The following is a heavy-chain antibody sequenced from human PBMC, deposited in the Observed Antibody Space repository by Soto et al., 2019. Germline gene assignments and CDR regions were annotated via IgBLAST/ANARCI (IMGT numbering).Heavy chain of an antibody. CDR2: IDWDDDK. D-gene: IGHD2-15*01. CDR3: ARMRGGYFDY. J-gene: IGHJ4*02. CDR1: GFSLNTDGMC. V-gene: IGHV2-70*01. Sequence: SGPTLVNPTQTLTLTCTFSGFSLNTDGMCVTWIRQPPGKALEWLALIDWDDDKYYSTSLKTRLTISKDTSKNQVVLTKTNMDPVDTATYYCARMRGGYFDYWGQGTLVTVSS.